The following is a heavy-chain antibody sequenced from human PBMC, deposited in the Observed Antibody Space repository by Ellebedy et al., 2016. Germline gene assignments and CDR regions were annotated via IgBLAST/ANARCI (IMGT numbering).Heavy chain of an antibody. CDR2: INPNSGDT. CDR1: GYTFTGYF. V-gene: IGHV1-2*04. CDR3: ARQEMATIGDSFDI. J-gene: IGHJ3*02. D-gene: IGHD5-24*01. Sequence: ASVKVSCKASGYTFTGYFMHWVRQAPGQGLEWMGWINPNSGDTNCAQKFQGWVTMTRDTSISTAYMELSRLRSDDTADYYCARQEMATIGDSFDIWGQGTMVTVSS.